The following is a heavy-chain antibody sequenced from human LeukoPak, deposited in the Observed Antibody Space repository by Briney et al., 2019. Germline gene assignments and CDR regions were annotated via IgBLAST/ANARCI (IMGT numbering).Heavy chain of an antibody. J-gene: IGHJ3*02. V-gene: IGHV3-48*03. CDR1: GFTFSSYE. Sequence: GGSLRLSCAASGFTFSSYEMNWVRQAPGKGLEWVSYISSSGSTIYYADSVKGRFTISRDSAKNSLYLQMNSLRAEDTAVYYCARRSGGSCYAFDIWGQGTMVTVSS. CDR3: ARRSGGSCYAFDI. D-gene: IGHD2-15*01. CDR2: ISSSGSTI.